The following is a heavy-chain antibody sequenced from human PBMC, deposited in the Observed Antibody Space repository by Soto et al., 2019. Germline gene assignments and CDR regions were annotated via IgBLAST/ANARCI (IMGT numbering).Heavy chain of an antibody. J-gene: IGHJ4*02. Sequence: ASVKVSCKASGYTFTSYYMHWVRQAPGQGLEWMGIINPSGGSTSYAQKFQGRVTMTRDTSTSTVYMELSSLRSVDTAVYYCARAIELLWFGEDPRRYFDYWGQGTLVTVSS. V-gene: IGHV1-46*03. CDR3: ARAIELLWFGEDPRRYFDY. CDR2: INPSGGST. CDR1: GYTFTSYY. D-gene: IGHD3-10*01.